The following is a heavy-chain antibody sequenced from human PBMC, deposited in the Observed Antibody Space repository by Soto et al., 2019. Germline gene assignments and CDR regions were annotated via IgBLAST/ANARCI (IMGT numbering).Heavy chain of an antibody. Sequence: PGESLKISCKGSGYSFTSYWISWVRQMPGKGLEWMGRIDPSDSYTNYSPSFQGHVTISADKSISTAYLQWSSMKASDTAMYYCAREPGIAADYYYGMDVWGQGTTVTV. V-gene: IGHV5-10-1*01. CDR3: AREPGIAADYYYGMDV. J-gene: IGHJ6*02. D-gene: IGHD6-13*01. CDR1: GYSFTSYW. CDR2: IDPSDSYT.